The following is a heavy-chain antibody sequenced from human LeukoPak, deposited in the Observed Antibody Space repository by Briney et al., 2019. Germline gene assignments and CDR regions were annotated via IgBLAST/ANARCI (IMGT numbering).Heavy chain of an antibody. J-gene: IGHJ4*02. CDR3: AFSDTAMVNGFNY. CDR2: INPSGGST. CDR1: GYTFTNYY. V-gene: IGHV1-46*01. D-gene: IGHD5-18*01. Sequence: ASVTVSFKASGYTFTNYYMHWVGQAPGQGLEGMGAINPSGGSTSYAQKFQGRVTMTRDMSTSTVYMELSSLRSEDTAVYYCAFSDTAMVNGFNYWGQGTRVTASS.